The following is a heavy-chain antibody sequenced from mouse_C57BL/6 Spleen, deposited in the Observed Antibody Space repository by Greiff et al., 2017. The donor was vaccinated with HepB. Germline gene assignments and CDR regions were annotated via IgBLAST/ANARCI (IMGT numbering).Heavy chain of an antibody. CDR1: GFTFSSYA. CDR3: ARDRRFYAMDY. J-gene: IGHJ4*01. Sequence: DVQLVESGGGLVKPGGSLKLSCAASGFTFSSYAMSWVRQTPEKRLEWVATISDGGSYTYYPDNVKGRFTISRDNAKNNLYLQMSHLKSEDTAMYYCARDRRFYAMDYWGQGTSVTVSS. V-gene: IGHV5-4*01. CDR2: ISDGGSYT.